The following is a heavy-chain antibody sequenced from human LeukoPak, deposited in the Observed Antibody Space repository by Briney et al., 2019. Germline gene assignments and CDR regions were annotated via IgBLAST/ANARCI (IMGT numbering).Heavy chain of an antibody. D-gene: IGHD7-27*01. CDR3: STGLLDHWAPY. Sequence: RPGRSLRLSCAASGFTFSTYAMHWVRQAPGKGLEWVGRIKSKIDGETTDYGTRVKGRFTISRDDSKNTLYLQMNSLQTDDTAVYYCSTGLLDHWAPYWGQGALVTVSS. CDR1: GFTFSTYA. CDR2: IKSKIDGETT. V-gene: IGHV3-15*01. J-gene: IGHJ4*02.